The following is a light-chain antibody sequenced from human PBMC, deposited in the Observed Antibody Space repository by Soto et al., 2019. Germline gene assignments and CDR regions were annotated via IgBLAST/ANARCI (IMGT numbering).Light chain of an antibody. V-gene: IGKV3-11*01. CDR3: QQRASRPLT. CDR2: DAS. J-gene: IGKJ4*01. CDR1: QSVSSY. Sequence: EIVLTQSPATLSLSPGERATLSCRASQSVSSYLAWYQQKPGQAPRLLIYDASNRATGIPARFSGSGSGTDFTLTISSLEPEDFAVYYCQQRASRPLTFGGGTNVEIK.